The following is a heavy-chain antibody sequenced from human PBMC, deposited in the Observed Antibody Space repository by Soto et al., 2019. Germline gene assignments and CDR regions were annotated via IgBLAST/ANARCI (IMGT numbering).Heavy chain of an antibody. V-gene: IGHV5-51*01. D-gene: IGHD6-19*01. J-gene: IGHJ6*02. CDR1: GNTFTTYW. CDR2: IYPGDSDT. CDR3: ARHGYSSKLYYYYGMVV. Sequence: PGESLKISCNVSGNTFTTYWIAWVRQMPGKGLEWMGIIYPGDSDTRYSPSFQGQVTISVDKSINTAYLQWSSLKASDTAMYYCARHGYSSKLYYYYGMVVWGPGTSVAVSS.